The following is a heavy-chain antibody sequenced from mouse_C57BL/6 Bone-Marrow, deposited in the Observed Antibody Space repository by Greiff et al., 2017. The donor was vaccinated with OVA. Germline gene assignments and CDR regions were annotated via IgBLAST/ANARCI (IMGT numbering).Heavy chain of an antibody. V-gene: IGHV5-17*01. CDR2: ISSGSSTI. Sequence: EVHLVESGGGLVKPGGSLKLSCAASGFTFSDYGMHWVRQAPEKGLEWVAYISSGSSTIYYADTVKGRFTISRDNAKNTLFLQMTSLRSEDTAMYYCARDYPYYAMDYWGQGTSVTVSS. D-gene: IGHD2-4*01. CDR3: ARDYPYYAMDY. CDR1: GFTFSDYG. J-gene: IGHJ4*01.